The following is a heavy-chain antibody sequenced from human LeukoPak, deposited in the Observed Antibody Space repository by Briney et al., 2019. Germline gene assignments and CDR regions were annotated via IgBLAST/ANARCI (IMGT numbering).Heavy chain of an antibody. D-gene: IGHD2-15*01. CDR3: ASPIRSYCSGGSCYSEDY. V-gene: IGHV4-39*01. Sequence: ETLSLTCTVSGGSISSSSYYWGWIRQPPGKGLEWIGSIYYSGNTYYNPSLKSRVTISVDTSKNQFSLKLSSVTAADTAVYYCASPIRSYCSGGSCYSEDYWGQGTLVTVSS. CDR2: IYYSGNT. CDR1: GGSISSSSYY. J-gene: IGHJ4*02.